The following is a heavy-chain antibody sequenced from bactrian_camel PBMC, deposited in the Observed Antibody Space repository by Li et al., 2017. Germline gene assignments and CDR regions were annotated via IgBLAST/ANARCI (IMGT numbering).Heavy chain of an antibody. CDR3: GVGPRNRQSCGKYYANY. D-gene: IGHD1*01. Sequence: HVQLVESGGGSVQPGGSLRLSCRHSQYIDRPTCMAWFRQAPGTEREGVAAIDRDGQIVYADSVKGRFTVSRDNTNNTVNLMMSSLKPGDTATYYCGVGPRNRQSCGKYYANYYGQGTQVTVS. V-gene: IGHV3S53*01. CDR2: IDRDGQI. CDR1: QYIDRPTC. J-gene: IGHJ4*01.